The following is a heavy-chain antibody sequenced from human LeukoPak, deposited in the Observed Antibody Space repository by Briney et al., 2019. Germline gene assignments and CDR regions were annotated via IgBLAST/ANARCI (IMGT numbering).Heavy chain of an antibody. V-gene: IGHV4-34*01. Sequence: SETLSLTCAVYGGSFSGYYWSWIRQPPGKGLEWIGEINHSGSTNYNPSLKSRVTISVDTSKNQFSPKLSSVTAADTAVYYCAGSRRGYSGYDYWGQGTLVTVSS. CDR3: AGSRRGYSGYDY. CDR1: GGSFSGYY. D-gene: IGHD5-12*01. J-gene: IGHJ4*02. CDR2: INHSGST.